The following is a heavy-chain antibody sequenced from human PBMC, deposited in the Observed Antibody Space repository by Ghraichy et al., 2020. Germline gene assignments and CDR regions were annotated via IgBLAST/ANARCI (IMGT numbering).Heavy chain of an antibody. CDR2: ISSSGSVI. CDR3: ARERGSGGYYPDDAFHI. CDR1: GFTFNSYE. D-gene: IGHD3-22*01. Sequence: GGSLRLSCAASGFTFNSYEMNWVRQAPGKGLEWVSYISSSGSVIYYADSVKGRFTLSRDNAKNSLYLQMNGLRAEDTAVYYCARERGSGGYYPDDAFHIWGQGTMVTVSS. J-gene: IGHJ3*02. V-gene: IGHV3-48*03.